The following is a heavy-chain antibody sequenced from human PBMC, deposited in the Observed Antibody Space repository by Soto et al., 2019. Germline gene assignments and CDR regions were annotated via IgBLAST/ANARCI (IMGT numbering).Heavy chain of an antibody. CDR1: GFTFSSYS. V-gene: IGHV3-21*01. Sequence: EVQLVESGGGLVKPGGSLRLSCAASGFTFSSYSMNWVRQAPGKGLEWVSSISSSSSYIYYADSVKGRFTISRDNAKNSLDLQMNSLRAEDTAVYYCARAPDYVWGSYRDNPDYWGQGTLVTVSS. CDR3: ARAPDYVWGSYRDNPDY. J-gene: IGHJ4*02. D-gene: IGHD3-16*02. CDR2: ISSSSSYI.